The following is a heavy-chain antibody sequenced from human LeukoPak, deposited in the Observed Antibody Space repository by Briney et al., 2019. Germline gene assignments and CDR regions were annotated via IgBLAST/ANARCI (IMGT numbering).Heavy chain of an antibody. CDR2: INKDGGEK. CDR3: VKDSPPRYSGSPPAY. V-gene: IGHV3-7*03. J-gene: IGHJ4*02. Sequence: GGSLRLSCAASGFTFSSYWMSWVRQAPGKGLEWEANINKDGGEKYYVDSVKGRFTISRDNAKNSLYLQMNSLRADDTAVYYCVKDSPPRYSGSPPAYWGQGTLVTVSS. D-gene: IGHD1-26*01. CDR1: GFTFSSYW.